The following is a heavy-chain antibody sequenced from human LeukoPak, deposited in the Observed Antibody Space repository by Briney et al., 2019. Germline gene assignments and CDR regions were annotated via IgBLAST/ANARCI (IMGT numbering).Heavy chain of an antibody. V-gene: IGHV3-33*01. CDR3: AREPEYFDY. Sequence: PGGSLRLSCAASGFTFSTNGMHWVRQAPGKGLEWVAVIWYDGSKTYYGDSVKGRFTISRDNSESTLYLQMNSLRVEDTAVYYCAREPEYFDYWGQGALVTVSS. D-gene: IGHD1-14*01. CDR1: GFTFSTNG. J-gene: IGHJ4*02. CDR2: IWYDGSKT.